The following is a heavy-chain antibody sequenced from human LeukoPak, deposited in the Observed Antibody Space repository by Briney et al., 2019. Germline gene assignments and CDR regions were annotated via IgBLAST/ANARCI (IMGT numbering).Heavy chain of an antibody. V-gene: IGHV4-59*01. CDR1: GGSISSYY. J-gene: IGHJ4*02. D-gene: IGHD5-18*01. CDR3: ARSTSSIYSYGYYFDY. CDR2: IYYNGST. Sequence: SETLSLTCTVSGGSISSYYWSWIRQPPGKGLEWIGYIYYNGSTNYNPSLKSRVTISVDTSKNQFSLKLSSVTAADTAVYYCARSTSSIYSYGYYFDYWGQGTLVTVSS.